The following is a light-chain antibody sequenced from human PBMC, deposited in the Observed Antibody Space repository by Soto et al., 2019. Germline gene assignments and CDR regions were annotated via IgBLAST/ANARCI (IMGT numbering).Light chain of an antibody. CDR1: SSNIGNNY. J-gene: IGLJ1*01. CDR2: ENN. V-gene: IGLV1-51*02. Sequence: QSVLTQPPSVSAAPGQKVTISCSGKSSNIGNNYVSWYQQLPGTAPKLLIYENNKRPSGIPDRFSGSKFGTSATLGITGLQTGDEADYYCGTWDSSLSASVFGTGTKVTVL. CDR3: GTWDSSLSASV.